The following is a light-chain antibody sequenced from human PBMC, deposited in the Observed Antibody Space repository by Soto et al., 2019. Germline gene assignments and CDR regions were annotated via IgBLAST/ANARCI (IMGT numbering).Light chain of an antibody. CDR1: QSISNY. CDR3: QQSYSAPLT. V-gene: IGKV1-39*01. Sequence: DIQMTQSPPSLSASVGDRVTITCRASQSISNYLNWYQQKVGKAPQLLIYGASNLQSGVPARFSGSGSGTDFTLTISDLQPEDFATFYCQQSYSAPLTFGGGTKVDTK. CDR2: GAS. J-gene: IGKJ4*01.